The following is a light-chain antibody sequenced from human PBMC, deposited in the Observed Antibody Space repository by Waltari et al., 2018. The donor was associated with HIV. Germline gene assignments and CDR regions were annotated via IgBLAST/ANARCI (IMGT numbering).Light chain of an antibody. CDR3: SSYGDSLKVL. Sequence: QSALTQPPSASGSLGQSVTISCPASSSDIGAYDFVSWFQQPPRSAPKLLLYEVTRRPATVSDRFSGSRSGNTAFLTVAGLQPDDEATYFCSSYGDSLKVLFGGGTNVTVL. V-gene: IGLV2-8*01. CDR1: SSDIGAYDF. CDR2: EVT. J-gene: IGLJ2*01.